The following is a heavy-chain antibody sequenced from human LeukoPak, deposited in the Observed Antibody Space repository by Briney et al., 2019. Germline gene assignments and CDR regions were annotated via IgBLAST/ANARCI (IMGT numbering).Heavy chain of an antibody. CDR3: ARALLVRNGYNYSPNYFDY. V-gene: IGHV3-53*01. D-gene: IGHD5-24*01. Sequence: PGGSLRLSCAASGLTVNSNYMNWLRQAPGKGLQWVSVIYSGGTTYYADSVKGRFTISRDNSKNTLYLQMNSLRAEDTAVYYCARALLVRNGYNYSPNYFDYWGQGTLVTVSS. CDR1: GLTVNSNY. J-gene: IGHJ4*02. CDR2: IYSGGTT.